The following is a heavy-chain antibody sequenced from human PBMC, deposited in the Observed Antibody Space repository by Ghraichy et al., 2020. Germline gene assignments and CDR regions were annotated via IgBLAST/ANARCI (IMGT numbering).Heavy chain of an antibody. J-gene: IGHJ4*02. D-gene: IGHD6-6*01. Sequence: SETLSLTCTVSGGSISSSSYYWGWIRQPPGKGLEWIGSIYYSGSTYYNPSLKSRVTISVDTSKNQFSLKLSSVTAADTAVYYCARGSAARPHYWGQGTLVTVSS. CDR3: ARGSAARPHY. CDR2: IYYSGST. CDR1: GGSISSSSYY. V-gene: IGHV4-39*07.